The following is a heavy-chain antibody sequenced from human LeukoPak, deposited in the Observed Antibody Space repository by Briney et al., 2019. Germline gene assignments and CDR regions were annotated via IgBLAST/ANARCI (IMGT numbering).Heavy chain of an antibody. CDR1: GFSLSAST. D-gene: IGHD3-3*01. J-gene: IGHJ4*02. Sequence: GGSLRLSCAASGFSLSASTMHWVRQASGKGLEWVARIRTKTNNYATVYAASVKGRFTISRDESKNTVYLQMNSLKTEDTAVYYCTSPITIFGVVAKNYWGQGTLVTVSP. CDR2: IRTKTNNYAT. CDR3: TSPITIFGVVAKNY. V-gene: IGHV3-73*01.